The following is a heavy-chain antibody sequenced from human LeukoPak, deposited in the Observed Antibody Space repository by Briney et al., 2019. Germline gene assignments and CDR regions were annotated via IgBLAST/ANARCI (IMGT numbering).Heavy chain of an antibody. D-gene: IGHD3-10*01. CDR2: INLNSGGT. CDR1: GYTFTGYY. CDR3: ARVAITMVRDRGFELLF. J-gene: IGHJ4*02. V-gene: IGHV1-2*02. Sequence: ASVKVSCKASGYTFTGYYMHWVRQAPGQGLEWMGWINLNSGGTNYAQKFQGRVTMTRDTSISTAYMELSRLRSDDTAVYYCARVAITMVRDRGFELLFWGQGTLVTVSS.